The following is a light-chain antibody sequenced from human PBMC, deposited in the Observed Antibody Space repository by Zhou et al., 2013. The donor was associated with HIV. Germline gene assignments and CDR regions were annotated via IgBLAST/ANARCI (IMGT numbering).Light chain of an antibody. CDR2: AAS. CDR1: QGISSY. V-gene: IGKV1-9*01. J-gene: IGKJ1*01. CDR3: QQLNSYPRT. Sequence: DIQLTQSPSFLSASVGDRVTITCRASQGISSYLAWYQQQPGKAPKLLIYAASTLQSAVPSRFSGSGSGTEFTLTISSLQPEDFATYYCQQLNSYPRTFGQGTKVEIK.